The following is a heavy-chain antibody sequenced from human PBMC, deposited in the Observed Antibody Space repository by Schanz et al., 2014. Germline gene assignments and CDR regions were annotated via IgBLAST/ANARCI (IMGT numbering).Heavy chain of an antibody. J-gene: IGHJ4*02. CDR3: ARGTDTAMEHRPFDY. CDR2: IWYDGSNK. D-gene: IGHD5-18*01. CDR1: GFPFSSYA. Sequence: VQLLESGGGLVRPGGSLRLSCAASGFPFSSYALHWVRQAPGKGLEWVAIIWYDGSNKYYADSVKGRFTISRDNSKNTLFLQMSSLRAEDTAVYYCARGTDTAMEHRPFDYWGQGTLVTVSS. V-gene: IGHV3-33*08.